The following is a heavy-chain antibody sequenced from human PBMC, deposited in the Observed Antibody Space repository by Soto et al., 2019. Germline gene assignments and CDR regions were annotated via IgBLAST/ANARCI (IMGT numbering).Heavy chain of an antibody. CDR2: INHSGST. Sequence: SEALSLTCAVYGGSFSGYYWSWISQPPGKGLEWIGEINHSGSTNYNPSLKSRVTISVDTSKNQFSLKLSSVTAADTAVYYCARGRAGRNRYCSGGSCYHYYYYMDVWGKGTTVPVSS. V-gene: IGHV4-34*01. CDR1: GGSFSGYY. D-gene: IGHD2-15*01. J-gene: IGHJ6*03. CDR3: ARGRAGRNRYCSGGSCYHYYYYMDV.